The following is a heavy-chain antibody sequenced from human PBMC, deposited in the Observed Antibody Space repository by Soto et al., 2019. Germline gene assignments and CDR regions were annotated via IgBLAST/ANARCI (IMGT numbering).Heavy chain of an antibody. J-gene: IGHJ3*02. CDR3: ARETMLSPFGVVPSGAFDI. CDR2: IYYSGST. D-gene: IGHD3-3*01. Sequence: PSETLSLTCTVSGGSISSYYWSWIRQPPGKGLEWIGYIYYSGSTNYNPSLKSRVTISVDTSKNQFSLKLSSVTAADTAVYYCARETMLSPFGVVPSGAFDIWGQGTMVTVSS. V-gene: IGHV4-59*12. CDR1: GGSISSYY.